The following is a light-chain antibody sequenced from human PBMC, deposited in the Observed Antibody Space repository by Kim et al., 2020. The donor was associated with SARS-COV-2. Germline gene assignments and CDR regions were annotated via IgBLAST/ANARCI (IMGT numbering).Light chain of an antibody. CDR1: QGIRSD. J-gene: IGKJ1*01. V-gene: IGKV1-17*01. CDR3: LQHHAYPRT. CDR2: GAS. Sequence: ASLGDRVTIPCRASQGIRSDLGWYQQKPGRAPTRLIYGASTLESGVPSRFSGSGSETEFTLTISSLQPEDFATYYCLQHHAYPRTFGQGTKVDIK.